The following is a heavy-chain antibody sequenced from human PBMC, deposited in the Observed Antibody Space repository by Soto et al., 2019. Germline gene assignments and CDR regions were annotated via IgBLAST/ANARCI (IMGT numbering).Heavy chain of an antibody. V-gene: IGHV1-46*01. CDR1: GYTFTSYY. J-gene: IGHJ6*02. D-gene: IGHD1-26*01. CDR2: INPSGGST. Sequence: ASVKVSCKASGYTFTSYYMHWVRQAPGQGLEWMGIINPSGGSTSYAQKFQGRVTMTRDTSTSTVYMELSSLRSEDTAVYYCAKNVGASLYYYGMDVWGQGTTVTVSS. CDR3: AKNVGASLYYYGMDV.